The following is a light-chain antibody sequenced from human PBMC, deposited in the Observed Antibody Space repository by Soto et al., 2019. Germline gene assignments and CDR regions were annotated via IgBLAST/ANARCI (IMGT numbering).Light chain of an antibody. V-gene: IGKV3-20*01. CDR3: QQYHGAPYT. CDR2: GAS. CDR1: QTVGSDY. Sequence: EVVLTQSPGTLSLSPGERATLSCRASQTVGSDYLAWYQHTAGQAPRLLIYGASARATGIPGRFSGSESGTDFTLTSSRLEHEDFAVYYCQQYHGAPYTFGQGTKLEIK. J-gene: IGKJ2*01.